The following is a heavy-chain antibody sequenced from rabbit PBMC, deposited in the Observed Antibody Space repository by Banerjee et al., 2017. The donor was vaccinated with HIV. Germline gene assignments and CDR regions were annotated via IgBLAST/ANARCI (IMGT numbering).Heavy chain of an antibody. CDR1: GFTLSSYW. J-gene: IGHJ4*01. CDR3: ARGDAGSRYAFNL. CDR2: IDGIGSGST. Sequence: QSLEESGGGLVKPGASLTLTCTASGFTLSSYWMYWVRQAPGKGLEWIGCIDGIGSGSTYYATWAKGRFTISKTSSTTVTLQMTSLTAADTATYFCARGDAGSRYAFNLWGQGTLVTVS. D-gene: IGHD4-2*01. V-gene: IGHV1S40*01.